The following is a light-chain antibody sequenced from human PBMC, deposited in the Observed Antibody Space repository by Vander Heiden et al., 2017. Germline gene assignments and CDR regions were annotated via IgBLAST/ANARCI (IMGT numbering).Light chain of an antibody. J-gene: IGKJ5*01. CDR1: QSVSGSF. CDR2: GAS. CDR3: QRYGTSPT. Sequence: EIVFTQPPGTLSLSPGDRATLSCRASQSVSGSFLAWYQQKPGQAPRLLIYGASSRATGIPDRFSGSGSGTGFTLTISRLEPEDFAVYYCQRYGTSPTFGQGTRLEIK. V-gene: IGKV3-20*01.